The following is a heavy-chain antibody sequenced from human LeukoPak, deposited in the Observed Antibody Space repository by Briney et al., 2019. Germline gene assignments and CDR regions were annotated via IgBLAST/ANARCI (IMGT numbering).Heavy chain of an antibody. CDR3: ARDGDWGFGEFVGAFDI. CDR1: GFTVSSNY. V-gene: IGHV3-53*01. J-gene: IGHJ3*02. CDR2: TYSGGST. D-gene: IGHD3-10*01. Sequence: GGSLRLSCAASGFTVSSNYMSWVRQAPGKGLEWVSVTYSGGSTYYADSVKGRFTISRDNSKNTLYLQMNSLRAEDTAVYYCARDGDWGFGEFVGAFDIWGQGTMVTVSS.